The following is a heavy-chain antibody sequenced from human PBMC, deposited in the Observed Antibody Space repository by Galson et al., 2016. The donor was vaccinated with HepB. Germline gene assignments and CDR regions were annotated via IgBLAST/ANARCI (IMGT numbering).Heavy chain of an antibody. J-gene: IGHJ4*02. CDR3: ARVVYAGYSILGYYFDS. CDR2: IYSSVST. D-gene: IGHD4-23*01. CDR1: GGSISGYY. V-gene: IGHV4-4*08. Sequence: SETLSLTCTVSGGSISGYYWSWIRQPPGKGLEWIAYIYSSVSTNYNPSLKSRVTISIDASKNQFSLELNSVTAADTAVYFCARVVYAGYSILGYYFDSWGQGTLVTVSS.